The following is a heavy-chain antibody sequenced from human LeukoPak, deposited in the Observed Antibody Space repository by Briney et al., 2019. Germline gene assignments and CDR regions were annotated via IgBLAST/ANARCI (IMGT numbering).Heavy chain of an antibody. J-gene: IGHJ4*02. CDR3: AKGSNWNYLYYFDY. CDR2: VSSTGGTT. V-gene: IGHV3-23*01. D-gene: IGHD1-7*01. Sequence: GGSLRLSCAASGFTFSNYAMSWVRQAPGKGLEWVSSVSSTGGTTYYADSVKGQFTISRDNSKNMLYLQMNSLRAEDTAVYYCAKGSNWNYLYYFDYWGQGTLVTVSS. CDR1: GFTFSNYA.